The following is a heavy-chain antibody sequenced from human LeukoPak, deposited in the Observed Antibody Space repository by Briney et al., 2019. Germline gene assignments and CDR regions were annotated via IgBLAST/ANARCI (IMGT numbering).Heavy chain of an antibody. V-gene: IGHV1-69*13. Sequence: SVKVSCKASGGTFSSYAISWVRQAPGQGLEWMGGIIPIFGTANYAQKFQGRVTITADESTSTAYVELSGLRSEDTAVYYCACHTYYDILTRTNGAEYYYYMDVWGKGTTVTISS. J-gene: IGHJ6*03. CDR2: IIPIFGTA. CDR1: GGTFSSYA. D-gene: IGHD3-9*01. CDR3: ACHTYYDILTRTNGAEYYYYMDV.